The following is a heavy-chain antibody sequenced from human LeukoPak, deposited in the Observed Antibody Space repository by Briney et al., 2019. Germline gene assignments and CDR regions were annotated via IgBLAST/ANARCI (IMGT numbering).Heavy chain of an antibody. CDR1: GFTFSSYA. Sequence: PGGSLRLSCAASGFTFSSYAMHWVRQAPGKGLEYVSAISSNGGSTYYANSVKGRFTISRDNSKNTLYLQMNSLRAEDTAVYYCARLNYYGMDVWGQGTTVTVSS. CDR2: ISSNGGST. J-gene: IGHJ6*02. CDR3: ARLNYYGMDV. V-gene: IGHV3-64*01.